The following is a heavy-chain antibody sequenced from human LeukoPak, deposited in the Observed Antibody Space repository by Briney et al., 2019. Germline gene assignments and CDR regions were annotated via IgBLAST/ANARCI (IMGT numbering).Heavy chain of an antibody. CDR3: TSSIAAAGNYYYGMDV. D-gene: IGHD6-13*01. J-gene: IGHJ6*02. CDR2: IRSKANSYAT. V-gene: IGHV3-73*01. CDR1: GFTFSGSA. Sequence: PGGSLKLSCAASGFTFSGSAMHWVCQASGKGLEWVGRIRSKANSYATAYAASVKGRFTISRDDSKNTAYLQMNSLKTEGTAVYYCTSSIAAAGNYYYGMDVWGQGTTVTVSS.